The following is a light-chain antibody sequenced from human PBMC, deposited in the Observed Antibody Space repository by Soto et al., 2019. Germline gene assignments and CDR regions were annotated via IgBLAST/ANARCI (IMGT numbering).Light chain of an antibody. CDR1: QSVSSN. V-gene: IGKV3-15*01. CDR3: QQSYSTLVT. Sequence: EIVMTQSPATLSVSPGERATLSCRASQSVSSNLAWYQQKPGQAPRLLIYGASTRATGIPARFSGSGSGTEFTLTISSLQSEDFATYYCQQSYSTLVTFGGGTKVDIK. CDR2: GAS. J-gene: IGKJ4*01.